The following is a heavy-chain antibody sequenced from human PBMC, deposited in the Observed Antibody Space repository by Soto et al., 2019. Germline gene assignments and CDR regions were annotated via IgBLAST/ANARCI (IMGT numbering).Heavy chain of an antibody. Sequence: QVRLVQSGAEVKKPGASVRVSCKASGYTFTTYGISWVRQAPGQGLEWMGWISAYNGNTNYAQNFQGRVTLTTDTSTSTAYMDLRSLRSDDTAVYYCARDYYDSSRWFAPWGQGTLVTVSS. J-gene: IGHJ5*02. CDR3: ARDYYDSSRWFAP. CDR1: GYTFTTYG. V-gene: IGHV1-18*01. D-gene: IGHD3-22*01. CDR2: ISAYNGNT.